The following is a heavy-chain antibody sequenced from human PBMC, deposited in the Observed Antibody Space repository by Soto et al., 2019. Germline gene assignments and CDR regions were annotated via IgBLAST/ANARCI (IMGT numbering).Heavy chain of an antibody. V-gene: IGHV2-5*02. CDR1: GFPFTTSGPG. CDR2: IYWDDDK. D-gene: IGHD3-10*01. J-gene: IGHJ4*02. CDR3: ARSTGGFGDLLQFDH. Sequence: KESGPTRVQPTQTLTLTCTCSGFPFTTSGPGVNWVRQPPGKALEWLALIYWDDDKRYNPSLKNRLTITKDISKNQVVLTISDMDPVDTATYFCARSTGGFGDLLQFDHWGQGTLVTVSS.